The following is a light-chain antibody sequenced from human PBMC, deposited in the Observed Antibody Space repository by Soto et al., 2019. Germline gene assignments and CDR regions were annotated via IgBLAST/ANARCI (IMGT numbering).Light chain of an antibody. V-gene: IGLV2-8*01. CDR3: SAYAGSNNFV. CDR2: EVS. Sequence: QSALTQPASVSGSPGQSITISCTGSSSDVGSFPYVSWYQQHPGSAPKLLIYEVSQRPSGVPDRFSGSKSGNTASLTVSGLQTEDEADYYCSAYAGSNNFVFGSGTKLTVL. J-gene: IGLJ1*01. CDR1: SSDVGSFPY.